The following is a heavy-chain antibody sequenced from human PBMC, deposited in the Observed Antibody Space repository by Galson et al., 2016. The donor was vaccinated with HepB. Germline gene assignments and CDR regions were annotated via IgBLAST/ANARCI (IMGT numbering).Heavy chain of an antibody. Sequence: SVKVSCKASGYIFTAYHLHWVRQAPGQGLEWMGRINPINGDTKYSQNLQDRVAMTTDTSISTAYMELSRLKSDDPAAYYLARSYTVDAPLDLWGQGALVTVSS. J-gene: IGHJ5*02. CDR3: ARSYTVDAPLDL. CDR1: GYIFTAYH. V-gene: IGHV1-2*06. CDR2: INPINGDT. D-gene: IGHD2-2*02.